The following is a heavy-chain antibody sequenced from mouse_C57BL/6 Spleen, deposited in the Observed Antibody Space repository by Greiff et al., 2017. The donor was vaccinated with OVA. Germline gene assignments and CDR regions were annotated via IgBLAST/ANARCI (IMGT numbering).Heavy chain of an antibody. D-gene: IGHD1-1*01. V-gene: IGHV3-6*01. Sequence: DVQLQESGPGLVKPSQSLSLTCSVTGYSITSGYYWNWIRQFPGNKLEWMGYISYDGSNNYNPSLKNRISITRDTSKNQFFLKLNSVTTEDTATYYCARALRGYFDVWGTGTTVTVSS. CDR1: GYSITSGYY. J-gene: IGHJ1*03. CDR2: ISYDGSN. CDR3: ARALRGYFDV.